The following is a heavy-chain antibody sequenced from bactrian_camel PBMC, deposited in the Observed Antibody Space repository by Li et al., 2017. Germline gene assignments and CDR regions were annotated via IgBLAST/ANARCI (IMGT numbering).Heavy chain of an antibody. D-gene: IGHD5*01. CDR3: TATPTFASGCSSDSWGTPASDYGY. J-gene: IGHJ4*01. CDR2: IGSDGST. CDR1: GDTYRNTY. V-gene: IGHV3S53*01. Sequence: HVQLVESGGGSAQTGGSQNLTCVASGDTYRNTYLMAWFRQAPENEREGPATIGSDGSTTYTDSVKGRFTISKDDIKNTLTLIMNNLKPEDTAMYYCTATPTFASGCSSDSWGTPASDYGYWGQGTQVTVS.